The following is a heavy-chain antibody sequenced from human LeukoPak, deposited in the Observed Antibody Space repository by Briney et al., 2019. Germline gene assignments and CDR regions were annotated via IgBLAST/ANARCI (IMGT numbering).Heavy chain of an antibody. D-gene: IGHD6-13*01. V-gene: IGHV5-51*01. J-gene: IGHJ5*02. CDR3: ARHAYRSTWYPNWFDP. CDR2: IYPGDSDT. CDR1: GYIFTTHW. Sequence: GESLKISCKGSGYIFTTHWIGWVRQMPGKGLEWMGIIYPGDSDTRYSPSFPGQVTISVDKSINPAYLQWSSLKASDTAIYYCARHAYRSTWYPNWFDPWGQGTLVTVSS.